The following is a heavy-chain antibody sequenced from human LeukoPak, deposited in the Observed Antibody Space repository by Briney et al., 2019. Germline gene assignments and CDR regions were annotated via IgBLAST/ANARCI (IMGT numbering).Heavy chain of an antibody. Sequence: GGSLRLSCAASGFTFSNHGMNWVRQAPGKGLEWVSGISPSADIKYYADSVKGRFTISRDNSKNTLYLQMNSLRAEDTAVYYCAKSTLAYCGGDCYSAAFDIWGQGTMVTVSS. CDR2: ISPSADIK. V-gene: IGHV3-23*01. D-gene: IGHD2-21*02. J-gene: IGHJ3*02. CDR3: AKSTLAYCGGDCYSAAFDI. CDR1: GFTFSNHG.